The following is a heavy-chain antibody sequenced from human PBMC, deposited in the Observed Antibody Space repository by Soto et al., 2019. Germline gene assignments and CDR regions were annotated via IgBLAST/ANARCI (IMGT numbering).Heavy chain of an antibody. V-gene: IGHV5-51*01. D-gene: IGHD3-16*01. J-gene: IGHJ4*01. CDR1: GYTFTYYR. CDR2: TNPFNTDT. CDR3: GRHYGGATKGIDY. Sequence: GESLNLSCEGSGYTFTYYRLGWVRQMPGKGLEWMVVTNPFNTDTRNSPSIQGRVTISAVQAANTAYLELSRLQAADTAIYYCGRHYGGATKGIDYWGQGTLVTVSS.